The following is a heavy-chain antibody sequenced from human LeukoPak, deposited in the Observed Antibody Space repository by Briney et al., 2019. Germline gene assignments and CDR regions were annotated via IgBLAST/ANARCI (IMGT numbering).Heavy chain of an antibody. CDR3: ARGRVATMVRDPNWFDP. V-gene: IGHV4-34*01. D-gene: IGHD3-10*01. CDR1: GGSFSDYY. CDR2: INHSGST. Sequence: PSETLSLTCAVYGGSFSDYYWSWIRQPPGKGLEWIGEINHSGSTNYDPSLKSRVTISVDTSKTPFSLKLSSVTAANTAVYYCARGRVATMVRDPNWFDPWGQGTLVTVSS. J-gene: IGHJ5*02.